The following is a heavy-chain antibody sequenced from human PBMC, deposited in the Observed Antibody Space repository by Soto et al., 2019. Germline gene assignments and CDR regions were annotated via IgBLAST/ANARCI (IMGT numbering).Heavy chain of an antibody. Sequence: QVQLQESGPGLVRPSETLSLTCTVSGGSISSHYWSWIRQPAGKGLEWIGRIYLSGNTKINPSLKNRVTMSGDASKNQFSLTLKSVTAADTAVYYCAKELKPYNSGWYFALSGGQGTLVTVSS. CDR1: GGSISSHY. CDR3: AKELKPYNSGWYFALS. V-gene: IGHV4-4*07. D-gene: IGHD6-19*01. J-gene: IGHJ4*02. CDR2: IYLSGNT.